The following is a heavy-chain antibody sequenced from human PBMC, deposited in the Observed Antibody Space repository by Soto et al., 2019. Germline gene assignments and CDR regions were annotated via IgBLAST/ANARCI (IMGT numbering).Heavy chain of an antibody. V-gene: IGHV3-21*01. J-gene: IGHJ6*02. CDR3: ARDGSTGTTNYHYAMDV. D-gene: IGHD1-7*01. CDR1: GFTFSSYW. CDR2: ISSSNI. Sequence: PGGSLRLSCAASGFTFSSYWMHWVRQVPGKGLVWVSHISSSNIYYADSVKGRFTISRDNAKNSLYLQMDSLRAEDTAVYYCARDGSTGTTNYHYAMDVWGQGTTVTVSS.